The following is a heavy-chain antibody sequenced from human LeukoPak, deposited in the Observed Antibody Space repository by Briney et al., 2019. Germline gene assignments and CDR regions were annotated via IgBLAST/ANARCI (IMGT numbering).Heavy chain of an antibody. D-gene: IGHD3-22*01. CDR3: ARAIPLPNYYDSSGYYGR. CDR1: GYTFTGYY. J-gene: IGHJ4*02. V-gene: IGHV1-2*06. CDR2: INPNSGGT. Sequence: ASVKVSCKASGYTFTGYYMHWVRQAPGQGLEWMGRINPNSGGTNYAQKFQGRVTMTRDTSISTAYMELSRLRSDDTAVYYCARAIPLPNYYDSSGYYGRWGQGTLATVSS.